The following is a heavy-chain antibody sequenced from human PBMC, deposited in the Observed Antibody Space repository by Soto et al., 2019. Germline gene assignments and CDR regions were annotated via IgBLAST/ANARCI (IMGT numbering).Heavy chain of an antibody. CDR2: IYYSGST. CDR3: AGGKWESNYYDSSGYYYNFDY. Sequence: SETLSLTCTVSGGSISSGGYYWSWIRQHPGKGLEWIGYIYYSGSTYYNPSLKSRVTISVDTSKNQFSLKLSSVTAADTAVYYCAGGKWESNYYDSSGYYYNFDYWGQGTLVTVSS. CDR1: GGSISSGGYY. J-gene: IGHJ4*02. D-gene: IGHD3-22*01. V-gene: IGHV4-31*03.